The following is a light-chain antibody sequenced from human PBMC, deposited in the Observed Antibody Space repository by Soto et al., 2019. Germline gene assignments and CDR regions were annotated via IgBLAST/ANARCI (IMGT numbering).Light chain of an antibody. V-gene: IGKV3-20*01. CDR1: QSGSSSY. J-gene: IGKJ1*01. Sequence: EIVLTKSPGTLYFSPGERATLSCRASQSGSSSYLAWYQQKPGQAPRLLIYGASIRATCIPDRFSGSGSGTDFTLTISRLEPEDFAVYYCQQYGSSPTFGQGTKVEIK. CDR2: GAS. CDR3: QQYGSSPT.